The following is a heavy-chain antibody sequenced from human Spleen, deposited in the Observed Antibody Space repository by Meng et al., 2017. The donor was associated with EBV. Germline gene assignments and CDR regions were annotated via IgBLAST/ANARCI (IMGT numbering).Heavy chain of an antibody. Sequence: QAQLQEPCHGLVKPSQTLSLPCAVSGGSISSGGYYWSWIRQPPGKGLEWIGYIYYSGSTYYNPSLKSRVTISVDTSKNQFSLKLSSVTAADTAVYYCARTAMVRYFDYWGQGTLVTVSS. CDR2: IYYSGST. V-gene: IGHV4-30-4*01. CDR3: ARTAMVRYFDY. J-gene: IGHJ4*02. D-gene: IGHD5-18*01. CDR1: GGSISSGGYY.